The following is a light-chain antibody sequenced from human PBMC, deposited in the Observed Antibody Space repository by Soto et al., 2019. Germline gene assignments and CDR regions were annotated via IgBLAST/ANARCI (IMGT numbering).Light chain of an antibody. V-gene: IGLV2-8*01. CDR3: SSFAPCNTWV. J-gene: IGLJ3*02. CDR1: SSDVGAYNY. Sequence: QSALTQPPSASGSPGQSVTISCTGNSSDVGAYNYVSWYQQHAGKAPKLVIYEVTKQPSGVPDRFSGSKSANTASLTVSGLQAEDEADYYCSSFAPCNTWVFGGGTKLTVL. CDR2: EVT.